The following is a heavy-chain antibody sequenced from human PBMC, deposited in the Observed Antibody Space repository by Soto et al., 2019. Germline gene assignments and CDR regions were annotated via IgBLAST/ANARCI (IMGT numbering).Heavy chain of an antibody. CDR2: ISSDGDIT. Sequence: GGSLRLSCSASGFTFSEYSMHWVRQAPGKGLQYVSTISSDGDITYYADSVKGRFTISRDNSKNTLYLQMNSLRPEDTAVYYCVKVSTFYDILTGYYSTNFFDTWGQGTLVTVSS. CDR1: GFTFSEYS. D-gene: IGHD3-9*01. V-gene: IGHV3-64D*06. J-gene: IGHJ5*02. CDR3: VKVSTFYDILTGYYSTNFFDT.